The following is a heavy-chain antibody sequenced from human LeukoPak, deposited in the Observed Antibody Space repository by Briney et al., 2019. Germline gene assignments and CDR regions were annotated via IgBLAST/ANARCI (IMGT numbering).Heavy chain of an antibody. V-gene: IGHV4-59*01. Sequence: SETLSLTCTVSGGSISSYYWSWIRQPPGQGLEWIGYIYYSGSTNYNPSLKSRVTISVDTSKNQFSLKLSSVTAADTAVYYCASSDTAMGNFDYWGQGTLVTVSS. CDR2: IYYSGST. CDR1: GGSISSYY. CDR3: ASSDTAMGNFDY. J-gene: IGHJ4*02. D-gene: IGHD5-18*01.